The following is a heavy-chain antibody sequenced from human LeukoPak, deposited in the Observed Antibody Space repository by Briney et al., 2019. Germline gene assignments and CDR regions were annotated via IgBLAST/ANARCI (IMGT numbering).Heavy chain of an antibody. J-gene: IGHJ6*02. CDR2: ITKNGDTT. CDR1: GFSFSAFG. D-gene: IGHD3-22*01. Sequence: GGSLRPSCAASGFSFSAFGMNWVRQAPGKGLEWVSTITKNGDTTYYVDSVKGRFTISRDNSKNTLYLQMNSLRAEDTAVYYCAKDTYPHSMIVVVIGYYYYGMDVWGQGTTVTVSS. CDR3: AKDTYPHSMIVVVIGYYYYGMDV. V-gene: IGHV3-23*01.